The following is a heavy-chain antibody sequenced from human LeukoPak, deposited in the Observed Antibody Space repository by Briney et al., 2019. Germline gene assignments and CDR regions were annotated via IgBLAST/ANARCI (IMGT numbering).Heavy chain of an antibody. J-gene: IGHJ4*02. CDR2: ISGGGAGT. CDR3: AKDFVRYNIQFDY. CDR1: GLSFSFYA. V-gene: IGHV3-23*01. D-gene: IGHD1-1*01. Sequence: SGGSLRLSCAASGLSFSFYAMSWVRQAPGKGLEWVSSISGGGAGTYYADSVRGRFTISRDNSKNTLYLQMSSLRAEDTALYYCAKDFVRYNIQFDYWGQGALVAVSS.